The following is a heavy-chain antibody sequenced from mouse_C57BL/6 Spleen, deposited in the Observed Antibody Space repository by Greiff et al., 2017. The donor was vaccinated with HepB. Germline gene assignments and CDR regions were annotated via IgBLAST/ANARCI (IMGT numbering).Heavy chain of an antibody. CDR1: GYTFTSYW. CDR3: ARRRGYDYDEDWYFDV. V-gene: IGHV1-50*01. CDR2: IDPSDSYT. J-gene: IGHJ1*03. Sequence: QVQLQQPGAELVKPGASVKLSCKASGYTFTSYWMQWVKQRPGQGLEWIGEIDPSDSYTNYNQKFKGKATLTVDTSSSTAYMQLSSLTSEDSAVYYCARRRGYDYDEDWYFDVWGTGTTVTVSS. D-gene: IGHD2-4*01.